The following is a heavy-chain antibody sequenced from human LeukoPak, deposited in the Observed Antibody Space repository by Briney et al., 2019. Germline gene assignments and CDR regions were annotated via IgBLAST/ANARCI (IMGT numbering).Heavy chain of an antibody. Sequence: PGGSLRLSCAASGFTFSSYAMHWVRQAPGKGLEWVAVISYDGSNKYYADSVKGRFTISRDNSKNTLYLQMNSLRAEDTAVYCCAREAWESGFDCWGQGTLVTVSS. V-gene: IGHV3-30-3*01. CDR1: GFTFSSYA. CDR3: AREAWESGFDC. CDR2: ISYDGSNK. J-gene: IGHJ4*02. D-gene: IGHD1-26*01.